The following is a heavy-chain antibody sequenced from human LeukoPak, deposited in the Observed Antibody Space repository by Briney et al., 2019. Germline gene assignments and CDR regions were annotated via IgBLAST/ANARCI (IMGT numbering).Heavy chain of an antibody. CDR3: TWSGLKIES. CDR2: IKEKTDGATT. Sequence: GGSLRLSCAASGFTFSIAWMSWVRQAPGKGLEWLGQIKEKTDGATTSYAAPVKGRFTISRDDSKNTLFLQMNSLKTEDTALYYCTWSGLKIESWGQGTLVTVSS. CDR1: GFTFSIAW. D-gene: IGHD3-3*01. V-gene: IGHV3-15*01. J-gene: IGHJ4*02.